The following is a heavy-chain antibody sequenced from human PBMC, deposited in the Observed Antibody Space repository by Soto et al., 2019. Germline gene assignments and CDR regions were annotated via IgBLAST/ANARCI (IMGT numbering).Heavy chain of an antibody. J-gene: IGHJ4*02. D-gene: IGHD3-10*01. Sequence: QVRLQESGPGLVKPSGTLSLTCAVSGGSISSSNWWTWFRQPPGKGLEWIGEIYHNGSTNYNPSLQSRVTTSLDKSKNQFSLKLSSVPAADTALYSCARGRYYVSGGNPYFFDYWGQGALVTVSS. CDR2: IYHNGST. V-gene: IGHV4-4*02. CDR1: GGSISSSNW. CDR3: ARGRYYVSGGNPYFFDY.